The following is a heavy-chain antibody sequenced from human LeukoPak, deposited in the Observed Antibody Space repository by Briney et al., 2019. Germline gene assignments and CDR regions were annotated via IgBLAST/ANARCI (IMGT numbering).Heavy chain of an antibody. V-gene: IGHV4-59*01. CDR1: GDSTRSYY. D-gene: IGHD3-16*01. Sequence: SETLSLTCSVSGDSTRSYYWSWIRQSPGKGLEWVGYIYYSGNIKYSPSLKSRVTISVDTSKNEVSLMLTSVTAADTAVYYCAALGKVWGPQLAYWAKGIWVTVT. CDR3: AALGKVWGPQLAY. CDR2: IYYSGNI. J-gene: IGHJ4*02.